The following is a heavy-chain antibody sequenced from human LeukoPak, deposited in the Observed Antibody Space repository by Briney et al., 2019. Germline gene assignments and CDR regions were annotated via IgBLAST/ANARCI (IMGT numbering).Heavy chain of an antibody. CDR3: ARVLDAFDI. J-gene: IGHJ3*02. Sequence: TSETQSLTCAVSGVSISSGGYSWSWIRQPPGKGLEWIGYIYHSGSTYYNPSLKSRVTISVDRSKNQFSLKLSSVTAADTAVYYCARVLDAFDIWGQGTMVTVSS. CDR2: IYHSGST. CDR1: GVSISSGGYS. V-gene: IGHV4-30-2*01. D-gene: IGHD2-15*01.